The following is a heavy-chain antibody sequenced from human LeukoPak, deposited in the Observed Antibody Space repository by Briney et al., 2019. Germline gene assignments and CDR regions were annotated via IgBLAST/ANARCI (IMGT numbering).Heavy chain of an antibody. Sequence: ASVKVSCKASGYTFTGYYMHWVRQAPGQGLEWMGGIIPIFGTANYAQKFQGRVTITADESTSTAYMELSSLRSEDTAVYYCARPGADSSGYQHSAFDIWGQGTMVTVSS. J-gene: IGHJ3*02. CDR3: ARPGADSSGYQHSAFDI. CDR1: GYTFTGYY. V-gene: IGHV1-69*13. D-gene: IGHD3-22*01. CDR2: IIPIFGTA.